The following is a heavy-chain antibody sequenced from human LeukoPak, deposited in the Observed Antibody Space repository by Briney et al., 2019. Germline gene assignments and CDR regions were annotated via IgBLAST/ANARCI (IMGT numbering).Heavy chain of an antibody. J-gene: IGHJ4*02. CDR1: GGSISKYY. CDR3: ARPISGGATVD. V-gene: IGHV4-59*08. CDR2: IYYTGST. D-gene: IGHD3-3*02. Sequence: SETLTLTCTVSGGSISKYYCSWIRQPPGKGLEWIAYIYYTGSTYYNPSLKSRVTMSVDTSKNQFSLSLSSVTAADTAVYYCARPISGGATVDWGQGTLVTVSS.